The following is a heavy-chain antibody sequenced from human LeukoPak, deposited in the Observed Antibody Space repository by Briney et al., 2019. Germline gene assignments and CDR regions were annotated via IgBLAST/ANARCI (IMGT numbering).Heavy chain of an antibody. D-gene: IGHD2/OR15-2a*01. V-gene: IGHV3-23*01. CDR1: GFTFSTYG. CDR3: AKDSAKKYDDC. CDR2: ISGNGGST. J-gene: IGHJ4*02. Sequence: GGSLRLSCAASGFTFSTYGMSWVRQAPGKGLEWISGISGNGGSTYYADSVKGRFTISRDNSKNTLYLQMNSLRAEDTAVYYCAKDSAKKYDDCWGQGTLVTVSS.